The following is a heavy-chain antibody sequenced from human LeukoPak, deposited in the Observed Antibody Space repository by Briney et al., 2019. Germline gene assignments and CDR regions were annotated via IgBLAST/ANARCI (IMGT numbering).Heavy chain of an antibody. CDR3: ARNSGYCSSTSCYKGLYYYYYMDV. CDR2: IIPIFGTA. J-gene: IGHJ6*03. CDR1: GGTFSSYA. Sequence: GASVKVSCKASGGTFSSYAISWVRQAPGQGLEWMGGIIPIFGTANYAQKFQGRVTITADESTSTAYMELSSLRSEDTAVYYCARNSGYCSSTSCYKGLYYYYYMDVWGKGTTVTVSS. V-gene: IGHV1-69*13. D-gene: IGHD2-2*02.